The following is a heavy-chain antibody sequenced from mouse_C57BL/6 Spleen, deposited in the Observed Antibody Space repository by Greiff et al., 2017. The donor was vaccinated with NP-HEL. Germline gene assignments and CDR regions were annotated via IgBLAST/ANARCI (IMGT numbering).Heavy chain of an antibody. D-gene: IGHD2-1*01. CDR3: ARSGGNLFDY. CDR1: GYAFTNYL. J-gene: IGHJ2*01. V-gene: IGHV1-54*01. Sequence: QVQLKESGAELVRPGTSVKVSCKASGYAFTNYLIEWVKQRPGQGLEWIGVINPGSGGTNYNEKFKGKATLTADKSSSTAYMQLSSLTSEDSAVYFCARSGGNLFDYWGQGTTLTVSS. CDR2: INPGSGGT.